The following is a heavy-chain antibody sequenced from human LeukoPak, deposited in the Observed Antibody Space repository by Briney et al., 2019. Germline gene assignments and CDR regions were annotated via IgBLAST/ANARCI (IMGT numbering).Heavy chain of an antibody. V-gene: IGHV3-11*05. J-gene: IGHJ5*02. CDR3: ARDLRGSGSSSDSNWFDP. CDR2: IRSSNSHT. Sequence: PGGSLRLSCAASGFTFSDYYMSWIRQAPGKGLEWVSYIRSSNSHTNYADSVKGRFTISRDNAKNSLYLQKNSLRAEDTAVYYCARDLRGSGSSSDSNWFDPWGQGTLVTVSS. CDR1: GFTFSDYY. D-gene: IGHD3-10*01.